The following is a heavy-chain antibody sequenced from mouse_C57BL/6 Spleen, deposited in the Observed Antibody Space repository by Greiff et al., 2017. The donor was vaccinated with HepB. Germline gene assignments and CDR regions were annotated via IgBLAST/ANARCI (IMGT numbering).Heavy chain of an antibody. Sequence: EVQLQQSGAELVRPGASVKLSCTASGFNIKDYYMHWVKQRPEQGLEWIGRIDPEDGDTEYAPKFQGKATRTADTSSNTAYLQLSSLTSEDTAVYYCTTADGYDGAWFAYWGQGTLVTVSA. D-gene: IGHD2-2*01. CDR1: GFNIKDYY. V-gene: IGHV14-1*01. CDR2: IDPEDGDT. J-gene: IGHJ3*01. CDR3: TTADGYDGAWFAY.